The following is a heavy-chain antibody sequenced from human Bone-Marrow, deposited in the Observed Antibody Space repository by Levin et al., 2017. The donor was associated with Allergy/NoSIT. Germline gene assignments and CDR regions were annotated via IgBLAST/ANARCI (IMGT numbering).Heavy chain of an antibody. V-gene: IGHV3-74*01. CDR1: GFTFSTYW. J-gene: IGHJ4*02. Sequence: GESLKISCEASGFTFSTYWMHWVRQAPGKGLVWLSRINNDGSTIDYADSVKGRFTISRDNAKNTLYLQMNSLRVEDTAVYYCQRAGQYRFDYWGQGTLVTVSS. D-gene: IGHD4-11*01. CDR3: QRAGQYRFDY. CDR2: INNDGSTI.